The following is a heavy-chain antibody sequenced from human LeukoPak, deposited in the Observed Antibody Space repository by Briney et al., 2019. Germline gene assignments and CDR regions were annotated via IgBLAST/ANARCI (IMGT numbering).Heavy chain of an antibody. CDR2: ISGSGGST. J-gene: IGHJ4*02. V-gene: IGHV3-23*01. CDR1: GFTFSSYA. Sequence: GGSLRLSCAASGFTFSSYAMSWVRQAPGKGLEWVSAISGSGGSTYYADSVKGRFTISRDNSKNTLYLQMNSLRAEDTAVYYCAKVSSCSGGGCYFFDYWGQGTLVTVSS. D-gene: IGHD2-15*01. CDR3: AKVSSCSGGGCYFFDY.